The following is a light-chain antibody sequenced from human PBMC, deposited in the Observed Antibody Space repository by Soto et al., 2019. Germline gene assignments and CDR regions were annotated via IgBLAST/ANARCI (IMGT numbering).Light chain of an antibody. Sequence: SYELTQPLSVSVALGQTARISCGGHNIGSHNVHWYQQRPGQAPVLVIYRDSERPSGIPERFSGSNSGNTATLTISRAQAGDEGDYYCQVWDSSSWVFGGGTKLTVL. CDR2: RDS. V-gene: IGLV3-9*01. CDR3: QVWDSSSWV. J-gene: IGLJ3*02. CDR1: NIGSHN.